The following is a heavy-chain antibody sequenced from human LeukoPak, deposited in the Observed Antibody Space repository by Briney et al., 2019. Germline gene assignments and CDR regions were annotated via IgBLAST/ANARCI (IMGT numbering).Heavy chain of an antibody. CDR1: GFIFSNYA. Sequence: GASLRLSCAASGFIFSNYAMSWVRQAPGKGLEWVSAICGRDGGTYYADSVKGRFTVSRDDPKNTLYLQMNTLRAEDTAVYYCAKWGDYDILTGYYDSDYWGQGTLVTVSS. D-gene: IGHD3-9*01. J-gene: IGHJ4*02. CDR3: AKWGDYDILTGYYDSDY. CDR2: ICGRDGGT. V-gene: IGHV3-23*01.